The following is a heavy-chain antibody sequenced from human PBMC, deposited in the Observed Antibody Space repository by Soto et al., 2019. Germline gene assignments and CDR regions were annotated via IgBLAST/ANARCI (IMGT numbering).Heavy chain of an antibody. CDR1: GFTFSSYA. J-gene: IGHJ4*02. CDR2: ISGSDDST. Sequence: GGSLRLSCAASGFTFSSYAMSWVRQAPGKGLEWVSVISGSDDSTYYADSVKGRFTISRDNSKNTLYLQMNSLRAEDTAVYYCAKDFEEWLVMFYFDYWGQGTLVTVSS. V-gene: IGHV3-23*01. CDR3: AKDFEEWLVMFYFDY. D-gene: IGHD6-19*01.